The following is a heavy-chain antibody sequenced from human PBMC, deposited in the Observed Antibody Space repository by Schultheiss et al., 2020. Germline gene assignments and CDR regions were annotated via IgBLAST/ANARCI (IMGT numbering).Heavy chain of an antibody. CDR3: ARDRETYSSSSYYYYGMDV. CDR1: GFSFNRHW. V-gene: IGHV3-21*01. Sequence: GGSLRLSCAASGFSFNRHWMSWVRQAPGKGLEWVSSISSSSSYIYYADSVKGRFTISRDNAKNSLYLQMNSLRAEDTAVYYCARDRETYSSSSYYYYGMDVWGQGTTVTVSS. CDR2: ISSSSSYI. D-gene: IGHD6-6*01. J-gene: IGHJ6*02.